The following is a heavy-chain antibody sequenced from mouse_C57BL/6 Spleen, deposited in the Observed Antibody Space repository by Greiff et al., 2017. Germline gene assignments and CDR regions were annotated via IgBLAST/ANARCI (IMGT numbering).Heavy chain of an antibody. CDR1: GYTFTSYW. Sequence: VQLQQSGAELVKPGASVKMSCKASGYTFTSYWITWVKQRPGQGLEWIGDIYPGSGSTNYNEKFKSKATLTVDTSSSTAYMQLSSLTSEDSAVNYCARWDDYDGENYFDYWGQGTTLTVSS. CDR2: IYPGSGST. D-gene: IGHD2-4*01. J-gene: IGHJ2*01. V-gene: IGHV1-55*01. CDR3: ARWDDYDGENYFDY.